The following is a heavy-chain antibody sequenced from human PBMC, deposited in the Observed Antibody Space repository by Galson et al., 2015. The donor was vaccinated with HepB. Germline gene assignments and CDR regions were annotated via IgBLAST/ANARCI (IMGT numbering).Heavy chain of an antibody. Sequence: SLRLSCAASGLNFSSYSMNWVRQAPGKGLEWVSVISSGSTYIYYADSLKGRFTISRDNAKNSLFLQMNSLRAEDTAVYYCATGYCSSGSCRDAFDVWGQGTTVTVSS. J-gene: IGHJ6*02. V-gene: IGHV3-21*01. CDR2: ISSGSTYI. CDR1: GLNFSSYS. D-gene: IGHD2-15*01. CDR3: ATGYCSSGSCRDAFDV.